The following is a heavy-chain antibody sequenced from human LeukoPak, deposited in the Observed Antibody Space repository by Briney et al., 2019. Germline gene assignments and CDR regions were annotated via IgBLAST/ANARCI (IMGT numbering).Heavy chain of an antibody. V-gene: IGHV3-7*04. J-gene: IGHJ6*02. CDR1: GFTFSSYW. CDR2: IKQDGSEK. D-gene: IGHD2-2*01. Sequence: GGSLRLSCAASGFTFSSYWMGWVRQGPGKGLEWVANIKQDGSEKYYVDSVKGRFTISRDNAKNSLYLQMNSLRAEDTAVYYCARDLVYCSSTSCYGGGYYGMDVWGQGTTVTVSS. CDR3: ARDLVYCSSTSCYGGGYYGMDV.